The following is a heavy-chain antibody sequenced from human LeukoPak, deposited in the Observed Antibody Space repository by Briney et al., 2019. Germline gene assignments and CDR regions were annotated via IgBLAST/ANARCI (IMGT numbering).Heavy chain of an antibody. J-gene: IGHJ5*02. D-gene: IGHD1-1*01. CDR1: GGSISSYY. Sequence: PSQTLSLTCTVSGGSISSYYWSWIRQPPGKGLEWIGYIYYSGSTNYNPSLKSRVTISVDTSKNQFSLKLSSVTAADTAVYYCASLIQRGPWGQGTLVTVSS. V-gene: IGHV4-59*12. CDR2: IYYSGST. CDR3: ASLIQRGP.